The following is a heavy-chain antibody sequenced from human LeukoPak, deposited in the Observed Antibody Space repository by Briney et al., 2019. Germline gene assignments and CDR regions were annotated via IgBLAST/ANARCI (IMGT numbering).Heavy chain of an antibody. CDR2: IYYTGST. J-gene: IGHJ2*01. Sequence: SETLSLTCSVSGGSISSYYWNWIRQSPGKGLEWIGHIYYTGSTNSNPSLKSRVTISADTPKNQFSLKLSSVTAADTAVYYCARRARENWYFDLWGRGTLVTVSS. CDR1: GGSISSYY. V-gene: IGHV4-59*08. CDR3: ARRARENWYFDL.